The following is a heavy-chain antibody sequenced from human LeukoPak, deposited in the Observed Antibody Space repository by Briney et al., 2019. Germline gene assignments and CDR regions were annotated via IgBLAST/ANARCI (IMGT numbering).Heavy chain of an antibody. CDR2: ISSSSSYI. D-gene: IGHD3-9*01. J-gene: IGHJ5*02. V-gene: IGHV3-21*01. CDR3: ACYNFDWLSDWFDP. CDR1: GFTFSSYS. Sequence: GGSLRLSCAASGFTFSSYSMNWVRQAPGKGLEWVSSISSSSSYIYYADSVKGRFTISRDNAKNSLYLQMNSLRAEDTAVYYCACYNFDWLSDWFDPWGQGTLVTVSS.